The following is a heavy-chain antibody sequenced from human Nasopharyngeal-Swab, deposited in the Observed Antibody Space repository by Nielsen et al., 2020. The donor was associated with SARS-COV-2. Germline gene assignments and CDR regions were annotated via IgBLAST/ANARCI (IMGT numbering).Heavy chain of an antibody. CDR2: ISSSSSYT. Sequence: WIRQPPGKGLEWVSYISSSSSYTNYADSVKGRFTISRDSAKNSLYLQMNSLRAEDTAVYYCARVRSPAYCSGGSCYSFDYWGQGTLVTVSS. V-gene: IGHV3-11*06. J-gene: IGHJ4*02. CDR3: ARVRSPAYCSGGSCYSFDY. D-gene: IGHD2-15*01.